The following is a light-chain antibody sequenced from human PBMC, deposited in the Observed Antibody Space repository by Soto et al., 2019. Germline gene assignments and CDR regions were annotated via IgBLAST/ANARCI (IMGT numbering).Light chain of an antibody. CDR3: SSYTSSSRVV. CDR2: DVS. V-gene: IGLV2-14*01. CDR1: SSDVGGYNY. J-gene: IGLJ2*01. Sequence: QSALTQPASVSGSPGQSITISCTGTSSDVGGYNYVSWYQQHPGKAPKLMIYDVSNRPSGVSNRFSGSKSGNTASLTISGLQAGDEADYYCSSYTSSSRVVFGGGTKLTVL.